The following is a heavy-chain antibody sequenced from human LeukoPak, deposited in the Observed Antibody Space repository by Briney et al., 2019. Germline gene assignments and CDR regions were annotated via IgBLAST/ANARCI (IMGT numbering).Heavy chain of an antibody. CDR3: ASQYTSSRIFDD. Sequence: GGSLRLSCAASGFTFSSYSMNWVRQAPGKGLEWVSSISSSSTYIYYADSVKGRFTVSRDNAKNSLYLQMNSLRAEDTAGYFCASQYTSSRIFDDWGQGTLVTVSS. CDR2: ISSSSTYI. D-gene: IGHD6-13*01. CDR1: GFTFSSYS. J-gene: IGHJ4*02. V-gene: IGHV3-21*01.